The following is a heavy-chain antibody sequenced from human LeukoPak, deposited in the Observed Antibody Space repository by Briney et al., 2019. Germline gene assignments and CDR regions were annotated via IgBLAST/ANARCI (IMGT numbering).Heavy chain of an antibody. CDR2: INPSSGGT. D-gene: IGHD3-22*01. CDR1: GYTFTGYY. J-gene: IGHJ4*02. CDR3: ARALPPYYYDSSGYYNFDY. Sequence: ASVKVSCKASGYTFTGYYMHWVRQAPGQGLEWMGWINPSSGGTNYAQKFQGRVTMTRDTSISTAYMELSRLRSDDTAVYYCARALPPYYYDSSGYYNFDYWGQGTLVTVSS. V-gene: IGHV1-2*02.